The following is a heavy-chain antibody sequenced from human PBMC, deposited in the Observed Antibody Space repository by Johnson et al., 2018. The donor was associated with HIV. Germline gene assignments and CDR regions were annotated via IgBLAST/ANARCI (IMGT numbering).Heavy chain of an antibody. CDR2: ISSSGSTI. CDR3: ARGQTRIQLWLRGAFDI. CDR1: GFTFSDYY. V-gene: IGHV3-11*04. D-gene: IGHD5-18*01. J-gene: IGHJ3*02. Sequence: QVKLVESGGGLVKPGGSLRLSCVASGFTFSDYYMSWIRQAPGKGLEWVSYISSSGSTIYYADSVKGRFTISRDNAQNSLYLQMNSRRAEDTAVYYCARGQTRIQLWLRGAFDIWGQGTMVTVSS.